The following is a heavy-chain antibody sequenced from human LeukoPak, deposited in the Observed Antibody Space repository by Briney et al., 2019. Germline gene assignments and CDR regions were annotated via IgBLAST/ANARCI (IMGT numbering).Heavy chain of an antibody. Sequence: SETLSLTCTVSGGSISSYYWGWIRQPPGKGLEWIGSIYHNGNTYYNSSLKSRVTISVHASENQFSLKLSSVTAADTAVYYCASYKTYYDSSGNPFDYWGQGTLVTVSS. J-gene: IGHJ4*02. V-gene: IGHV4-38-2*02. D-gene: IGHD3-22*01. CDR3: ASYKTYYDSSGNPFDY. CDR1: GGSISSYY. CDR2: IYHNGNT.